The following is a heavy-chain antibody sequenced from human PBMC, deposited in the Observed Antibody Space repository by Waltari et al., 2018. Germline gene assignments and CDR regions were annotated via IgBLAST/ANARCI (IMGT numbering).Heavy chain of an antibody. CDR1: GFTFRPYA. Sequence: EVQLLESGGGLVQPGGSLRLTCAPSGFTFRPYALGLVGQFPGKGLEWVSAMTGSGDSTHYAESVKGRFTISRDNSKNTLYLQMNSLRAEDTAIYYCAKDWRRLLEYLDWLLFALDDWGQGSLVTVSS. J-gene: IGHJ4*02. CDR3: AKDWRRLLEYLDWLLFALDD. D-gene: IGHD3-9*01. V-gene: IGHV3-23*01. CDR2: MTGSGDST.